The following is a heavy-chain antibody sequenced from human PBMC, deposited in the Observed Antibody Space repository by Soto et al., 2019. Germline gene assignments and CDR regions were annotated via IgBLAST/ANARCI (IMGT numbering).Heavy chain of an antibody. J-gene: IGHJ3*02. D-gene: IGHD3-10*01. V-gene: IGHV1-18*01. CDR2: INPSNGNT. CDR3: ARVNFGNAFEI. CDR1: GYTFINYG. Sequence: QEHLEQSGGEVKKPGASVKVSCKASGYTFINYGITWVRQAPGQGLAWMGWINPSNGNTNYAQDRAGRVTVTADISTTTAYMELRSLPSDDTGVYYCARVNFGNAFEIWGQGTLVTVSS.